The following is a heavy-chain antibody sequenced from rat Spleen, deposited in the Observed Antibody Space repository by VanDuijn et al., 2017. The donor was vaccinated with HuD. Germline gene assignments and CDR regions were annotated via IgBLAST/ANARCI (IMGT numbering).Heavy chain of an antibody. CDR1: GFTFSNYY. J-gene: IGHJ2*01. CDR3: TRRGITHYFDY. Sequence: EVQLVESGGGLVQPGRSMKVSCSASGFTFSNYYMAWVRQAPTKGLEWVASISTSGVNTYYRDSVKDRFTISRDNAKSTLYLQMDSLRYEDTATYYCTRRGITHYFDYWGQGVMVTVSS. D-gene: IGHD1-4*01. CDR2: ISTSGVNT. V-gene: IGHV5-25*01.